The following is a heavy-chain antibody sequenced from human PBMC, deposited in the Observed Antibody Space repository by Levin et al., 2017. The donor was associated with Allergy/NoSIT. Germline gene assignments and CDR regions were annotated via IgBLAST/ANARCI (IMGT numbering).Heavy chain of an antibody. CDR2: ISYDGSNK. Sequence: GGSLRLSCAASGFTFSSYGMHWVRQAPGKGLEWVAVISYDGSNKYYADSVKGRFTISRDNSKNTLYLQMNSLRAEDTAVYYCAKPVVPAAPYFDYWGQGTLVTVSS. CDR1: GFTFSSYG. V-gene: IGHV3-30*18. J-gene: IGHJ4*02. CDR3: AKPVVPAAPYFDY. D-gene: IGHD2-2*01.